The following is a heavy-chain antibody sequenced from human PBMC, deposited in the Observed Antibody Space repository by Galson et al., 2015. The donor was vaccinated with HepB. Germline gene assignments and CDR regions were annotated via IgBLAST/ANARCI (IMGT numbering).Heavy chain of an antibody. CDR2: IIPIFSIA. CDR3: ARADTAMVISGVFDY. Sequence: SVKVSCKASGGTFSSYAMSWVRQAPGQGLEWMGGIIPIFSIANYAQKFQGRVTITEDESTTTAYMELSSLRSEDTAVYYCARADTAMVISGVFDYWGQGTLVTVSS. CDR1: GGTFSSYA. D-gene: IGHD5-18*01. V-gene: IGHV1-69*13. J-gene: IGHJ4*02.